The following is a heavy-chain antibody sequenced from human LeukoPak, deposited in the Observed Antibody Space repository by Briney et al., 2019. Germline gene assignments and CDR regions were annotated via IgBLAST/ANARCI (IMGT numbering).Heavy chain of an antibody. V-gene: IGHV4-59*01. CDR2: VYYSGGT. CDR1: GGSINSYY. CDR3: ARDRSGWHHYFDY. D-gene: IGHD6-19*01. Sequence: PSETLSLTCTVSGGSINSYYWSWLRQPPGKGLEWIGYVYYSGGTNYNPSLKSRVTISVDTSKNQFSLKLSSVTAADTAVYFCARDRSGWHHYFDYWGQGTLVTVSS. J-gene: IGHJ4*02.